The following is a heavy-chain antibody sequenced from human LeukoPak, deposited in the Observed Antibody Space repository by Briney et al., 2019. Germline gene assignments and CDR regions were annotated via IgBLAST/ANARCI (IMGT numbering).Heavy chain of an antibody. CDR3: ARERAVVAIDAFDI. V-gene: IGHV3-48*01. J-gene: IGHJ3*02. D-gene: IGHD2-15*01. CDR2: ISSSSSSI. Sequence: GGSLRLSCAASGFTFSSHTMNWLRQAPGKGLEWVSYISSSSSSIYYADSVKGRFTISRDNAKNSLHLQMNSLRAEDTAVYYCARERAVVAIDAFDIWGQGTRVTVSS. CDR1: GFTFSSHT.